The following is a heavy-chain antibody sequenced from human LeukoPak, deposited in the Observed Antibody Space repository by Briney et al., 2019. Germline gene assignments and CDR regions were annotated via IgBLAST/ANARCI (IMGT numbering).Heavy chain of an antibody. D-gene: IGHD2-8*01. CDR3: ARNNTLMMYPRGGEDKGFDY. CDR1: GGPISSGSYY. Sequence: SETLSLTCTVSGGPISSGSYYWGWIRQPPGKGLEWIGSIYYSESAHYNPSLKSRVTISVDTSKNEFSLKLSSVTAADTAVYYCARNNTLMMYPRGGEDKGFDYWGQGTLVTVSS. V-gene: IGHV4-39*01. J-gene: IGHJ4*02. CDR2: IYYSESA.